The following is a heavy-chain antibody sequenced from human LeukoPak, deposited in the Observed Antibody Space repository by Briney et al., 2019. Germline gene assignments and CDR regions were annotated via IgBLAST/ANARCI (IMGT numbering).Heavy chain of an antibody. CDR3: ARAPEGLEGYFDCTIEYYFDY. V-gene: IGHV3-53*01. D-gene: IGHD3-9*01. CDR1: GFTVSSKY. Sequence: GGSLRLSCAAPGFTVSSKYMCWLRQAVGNGLQWVSVNYSGGSTYDADSVKGRFTISIDNSKNMLYLQMTSLRAEHTAVYYCARAPEGLEGYFDCTIEYYFDYWGQGTLVTDSS. CDR2: NYSGGST. J-gene: IGHJ4*02.